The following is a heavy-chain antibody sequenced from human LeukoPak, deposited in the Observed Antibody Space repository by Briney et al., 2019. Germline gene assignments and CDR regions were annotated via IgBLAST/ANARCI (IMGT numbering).Heavy chain of an antibody. J-gene: IGHJ4*02. CDR3: AKDYSAYD. V-gene: IGHV3-23*01. CDR2: ISGSGAGT. Sequence: GSLRLSCAASGFTFSSYSMNWVRQAPGKGLEWVSGISGSGAGTYYADSVKGRFIISRDNSKNTLYLQMNSLRADDTAVYYCAKDYSAYDWGQGTLVTVSS. CDR1: GFTFSSYS. D-gene: IGHD5-12*01.